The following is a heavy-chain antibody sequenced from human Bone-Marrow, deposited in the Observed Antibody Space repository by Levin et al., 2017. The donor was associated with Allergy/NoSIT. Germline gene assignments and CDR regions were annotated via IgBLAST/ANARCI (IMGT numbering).Heavy chain of an antibody. D-gene: IGHD2/OR15-2a*01. CDR1: GGSVTNENW. V-gene: IGHV4-4*02. CDR2: ISHSGTT. CDR3: AGGARFENSEYNYFDP. Sequence: PSETLSLTCAVSGGSVTNENWWTWVRQTPGKGLEWIGEISHSGTTKYNPSFRNRVAISMDQSKNQFSLNFHSVTAADTAVYYCAGGARFENSEYNYFDPWGRGTLVTVSA. J-gene: IGHJ5*02.